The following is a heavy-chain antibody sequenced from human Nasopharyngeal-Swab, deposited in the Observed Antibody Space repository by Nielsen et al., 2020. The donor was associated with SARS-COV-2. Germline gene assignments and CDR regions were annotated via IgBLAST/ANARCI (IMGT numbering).Heavy chain of an antibody. CDR3: ARDLPTYSDWFDP. CDR2: IKQDGSEK. CDR1: GFTFSSYW. J-gene: IGHJ5*02. D-gene: IGHD2-21*01. Sequence: GESLKISCAASGFTFSSYWMSWVRQAPGKGLEWVASIKQDGSEKYYVDSVKGRFTISRDNAKNSLYLQMNSLRAEDTAVYYCARDLPTYSDWFDPWGQGTLVTVSS. V-gene: IGHV3-7*01.